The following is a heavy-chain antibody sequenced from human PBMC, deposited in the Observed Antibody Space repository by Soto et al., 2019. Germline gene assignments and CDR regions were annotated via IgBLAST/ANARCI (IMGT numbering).Heavy chain of an antibody. CDR3: RSRGVTTSAFDI. Sequence: GGSLTLSCAASGFPFSNAWMSWVRQAPGKGLEWVGRIKSKTDGGTTDYAAPVKGRFTISRDDSKNTLYLQMNSLKTEDTAVYYCRSRGVTTSAFDIWGQGTMVTVS. J-gene: IGHJ3*02. CDR2: IKSKTDGGTT. V-gene: IGHV3-15*01. D-gene: IGHD4-17*01. CDR1: GFPFSNAW.